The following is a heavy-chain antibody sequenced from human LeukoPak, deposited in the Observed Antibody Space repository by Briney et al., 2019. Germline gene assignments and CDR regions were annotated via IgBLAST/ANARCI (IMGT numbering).Heavy chain of an antibody. V-gene: IGHV1-46*01. CDR2: INPSGCST. D-gene: IGHD6-19*01. J-gene: IGHJ3*02. CDR1: GYTFTSYY. Sequence: GASVKVSCKASGYTFTSYYMLWVRQAPGQGGEWMGIINPSGCSTTYAQKFQGRVTMTRDTSTTTVYMELSSLRSEDTAVYYCARVRFSSGWYIAFDIWGQGTMVTVSS. CDR3: ARVRFSSGWYIAFDI.